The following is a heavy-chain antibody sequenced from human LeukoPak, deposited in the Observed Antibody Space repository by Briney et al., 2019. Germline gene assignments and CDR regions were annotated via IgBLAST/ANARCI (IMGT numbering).Heavy chain of an antibody. V-gene: IGHV3-13*01. J-gene: IGHJ2*01. Sequence: GGSLRLSCAASGFTFSNYDMHWVRQAAGKGLEWISTIGTAGDTHYLASVEGRFTISRENAKNSLYLQINSLRAGDTAIYYCARERLGATKRVVNYDFDLWGRGTLVTVSS. CDR3: ARERLGATKRVVNYDFDL. CDR2: IGTAGDT. CDR1: GFTFSNYD. D-gene: IGHD1-7*01.